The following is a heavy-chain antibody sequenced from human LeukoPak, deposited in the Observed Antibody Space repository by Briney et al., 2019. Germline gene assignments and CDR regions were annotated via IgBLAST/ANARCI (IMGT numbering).Heavy chain of an antibody. V-gene: IGHV1-69*13. D-gene: IGHD4-23*01. CDR3: ARALTPLEVTANSWFDP. Sequence: GASVKASCKASGGTFSSYAISWVRQAPGQGLEWMGGIIPIFGTANYAQKFQGRVTITADESTSTAYMELSSLRSEDTAVYYCARALTPLEVTANSWFDPWGQGTLVTVSS. CDR1: GGTFSSYA. CDR2: IIPIFGTA. J-gene: IGHJ5*02.